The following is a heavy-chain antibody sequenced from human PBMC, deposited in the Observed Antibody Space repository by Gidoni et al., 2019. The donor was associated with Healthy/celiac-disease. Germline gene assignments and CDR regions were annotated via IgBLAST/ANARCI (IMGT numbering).Heavy chain of an antibody. D-gene: IGHD7-27*01. Sequence: QVQLQESGPGLVKPSETLSLTCTVSGGSVSSGSYYWSWIRQPPGTGLEWIGYIYYSGSTNYNPSLKSRVTISVDTSKNQFSLKLSSVTAADTAVYYCARGRLTGEFDYWGQGTLVTVSS. J-gene: IGHJ4*02. V-gene: IGHV4-61*01. CDR2: IYYSGST. CDR1: GGSVSSGSYY. CDR3: ARGRLTGEFDY.